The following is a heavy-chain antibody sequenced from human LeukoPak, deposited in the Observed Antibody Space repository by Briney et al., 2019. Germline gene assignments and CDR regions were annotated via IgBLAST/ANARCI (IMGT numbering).Heavy chain of an antibody. Sequence: PGGSLRLSCAASGFTFSSYSMNWVRQAPGKGLEWVSAISGSGGSTYYADSVRGRFTISRDNSKNTLYLQMNSLRAEDTAVYYCAKTYYDILGETEGAHYYYYYMGVWGKGTTVTISS. J-gene: IGHJ6*03. D-gene: IGHD3-9*01. CDR1: GFTFSSYS. V-gene: IGHV3-23*01. CDR3: AKTYYDILGETEGAHYYYYYMGV. CDR2: ISGSGGST.